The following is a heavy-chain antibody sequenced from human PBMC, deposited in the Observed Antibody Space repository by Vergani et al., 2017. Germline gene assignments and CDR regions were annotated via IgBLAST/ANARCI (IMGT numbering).Heavy chain of an antibody. CDR1: GFTFSSYS. D-gene: IGHD4-23*01. Sequence: EVQLVESGGGLVQPGGSLRLSCAASGFTFSSYSLSWVRQAPGKGLEWISYISSSTYTIYYADSVKGRFTISRDNAKSSLYLQMNSLRAEDTAFYYCARGYGGNSAQFHYWGQGTLVTVSS. V-gene: IGHV3-48*01. J-gene: IGHJ4*02. CDR3: ARGYGGNSAQFHY. CDR2: ISSSTYTI.